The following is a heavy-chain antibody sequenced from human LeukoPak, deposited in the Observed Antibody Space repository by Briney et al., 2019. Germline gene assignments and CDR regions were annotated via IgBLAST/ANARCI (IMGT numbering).Heavy chain of an antibody. V-gene: IGHV4-30-4*08. D-gene: IGHD3-3*01. CDR3: ARGLDSRGAFDI. J-gene: IGHJ3*02. Sequence: SETLSLTCTVSGGSISSGDYYWSWIRQPPGKGLEWIGYIYYSGSTYYNPSLKSRVTISVDTSKNQFSLKLSSVTAADTAVYYCARGLDSRGAFDIWGQGTMVTVSS. CDR1: GGSISSGDYY. CDR2: IYYSGST.